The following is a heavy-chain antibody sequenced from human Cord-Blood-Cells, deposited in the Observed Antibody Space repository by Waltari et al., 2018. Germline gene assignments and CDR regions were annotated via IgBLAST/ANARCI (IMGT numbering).Heavy chain of an antibody. CDR3: ARVIAAAGLWYFDL. V-gene: IGHV4-59*11. CDR2: IYYSGST. J-gene: IGHJ2*01. CDR1: GGSISSHY. Sequence: QVQLQESGPGLVKPSETLSLTCTVSGGSISSHYWSWIRQPPGKGLEWIGYIYYSGSTNYNPSRNGRVTISVDTSKSQFSLKLSSVTAADTAVYYCARVIAAAGLWYFDLWGRGTLVTVSS. D-gene: IGHD6-13*01.